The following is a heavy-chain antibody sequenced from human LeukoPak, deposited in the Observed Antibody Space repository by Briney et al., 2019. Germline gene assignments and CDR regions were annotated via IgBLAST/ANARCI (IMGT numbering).Heavy chain of an antibody. Sequence: GGSLRLSCAASGFTFSDYYMSWIRQAPGKGLEWVSSFIIGSSYTNYADSVKGRFTISRDNAKNSLYLQMNSLRAEDTAVYYCASSGEGYCSSTSCYPSWFDPWGQGTLVTVSS. CDR3: ASSGEGYCSSTSCYPSWFDP. V-gene: IGHV3-11*06. D-gene: IGHD2-2*01. CDR2: FIIGSSYT. CDR1: GFTFSDYY. J-gene: IGHJ5*02.